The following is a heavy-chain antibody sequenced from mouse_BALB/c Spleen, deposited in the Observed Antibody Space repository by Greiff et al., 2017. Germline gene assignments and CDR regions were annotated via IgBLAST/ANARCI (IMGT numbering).Heavy chain of an antibody. CDR2: ISNGGGST. D-gene: IGHD2-3*01. V-gene: IGHV5-12-2*01. CDR3: ARRFYDGYSGYFDY. CDR1: GFTFSSYT. J-gene: IGHJ2*01. Sequence: EVKLEESGGGLVQPGGSLKLSCAASGFTFSSYTMSWVRQTPEKRLEWVAYISNGGGSTYYPDTVKGRFTISRDNAKNTLYLQMSSLKSEDTAMYYCARRFYDGYSGYFDYWGQGTTLTVSS.